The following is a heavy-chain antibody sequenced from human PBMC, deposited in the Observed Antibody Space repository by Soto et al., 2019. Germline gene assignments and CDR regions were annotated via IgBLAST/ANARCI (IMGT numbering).Heavy chain of an antibody. V-gene: IGHV3-23*01. CDR1: GFSFGSYA. CDR2: ISGSDGKT. J-gene: IGHJ4*02. Sequence: GGSLRLSCAASGFSFGSYALSWVSQARGKGLEWVSTISGSDGKTFYADSVKGRFSISRDTSQRTLYLQMNSLRADDTAMYYCARWSYLDYWGQGTRVTVSS. CDR3: ARWSYLDY. D-gene: IGHD3-3*01.